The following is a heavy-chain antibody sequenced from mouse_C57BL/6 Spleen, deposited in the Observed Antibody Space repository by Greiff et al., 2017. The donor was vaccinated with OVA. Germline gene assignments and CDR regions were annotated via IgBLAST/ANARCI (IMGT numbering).Heavy chain of an antibody. CDR1: GYAFSSSW. J-gene: IGHJ4*01. Sequence: QVQLQQSGPELVKPGASVKISCKASGYAFSSSWMNWVKQRPGKGLEWIGRIYPGDGDTNYNGKFKGKATLTADNSSSTAYMQLSSLTSEDSAVYFCARTGNYGSLRGVYYAMDYWGQGTSVTVSS. CDR2: IYPGDGDT. D-gene: IGHD1-1*01. CDR3: ARTGNYGSLRGVYYAMDY. V-gene: IGHV1-82*01.